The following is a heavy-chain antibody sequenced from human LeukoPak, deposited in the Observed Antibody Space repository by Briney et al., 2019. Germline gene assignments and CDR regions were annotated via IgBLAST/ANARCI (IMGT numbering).Heavy chain of an antibody. D-gene: IGHD3-22*01. CDR3: ARDLRDDSSGYLDY. V-gene: IGHV4-59*12. Sequence: PSETLSLTCTVSGGSISSYYWSWIRQPPGKGLEWIGYIYYSGSTYYNPSLKSRVTISVDTSKNQFSLKLSSVTAADTAVYYCARDLRDDSSGYLDYWGQGTLVTVSS. J-gene: IGHJ4*02. CDR2: IYYSGST. CDR1: GGSISSYY.